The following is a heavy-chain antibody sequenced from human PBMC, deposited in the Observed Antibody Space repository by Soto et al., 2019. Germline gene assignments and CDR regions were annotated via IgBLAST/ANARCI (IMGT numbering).Heavy chain of an antibody. V-gene: IGHV4-30-4*01. CDR1: GGSISSGDYY. CDR3: ARVGPRVWGNSN. Sequence: QVQLQESGPGLVKPSQTLSLTCTVSGGSISSGDYYWSWIRQPPGKGLEWIGYIYYSGSTYYNPSLKSRVTIAVDTSRNQCSLKLSSVTAADTAVYYCARVGPRVWGNSNWGQGTLVTVSS. J-gene: IGHJ4*02. D-gene: IGHD6-6*01. CDR2: IYYSGST.